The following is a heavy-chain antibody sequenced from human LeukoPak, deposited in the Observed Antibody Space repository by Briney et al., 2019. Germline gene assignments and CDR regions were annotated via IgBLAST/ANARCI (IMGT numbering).Heavy chain of an antibody. D-gene: IGHD6-13*01. V-gene: IGHV4-34*01. CDR3: ATVAAAGFWFDP. CDR2: INHSGST. J-gene: IGHJ5*02. Sequence: SETLSLTCAVYGGSFSGYYWSWICQPPGKGLEWIGEINHSGSTNYNPSLKSRVTISVDTSKNQFSLKLSSVTAADTAVYYCATVAAAGFWFDPWGQGTLVTVSS. CDR1: GGSFSGYY.